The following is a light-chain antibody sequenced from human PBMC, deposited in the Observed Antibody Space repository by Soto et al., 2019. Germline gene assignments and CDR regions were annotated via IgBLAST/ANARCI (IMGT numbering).Light chain of an antibody. CDR2: LGS. CDR3: MQALQTPPT. CDR1: QSLLHSNGYNF. V-gene: IGKV2-28*01. Sequence: DSVMTQSPLSLPVTPGEPASISCRSSQSLLHSNGYNFLDWYLQKPGQSPQLLIYLGSNRASGVSDRFSGSGSGTDFTLKISRVEAEDVGVYYCMQALQTPPTFGQGTKVEIK. J-gene: IGKJ1*01.